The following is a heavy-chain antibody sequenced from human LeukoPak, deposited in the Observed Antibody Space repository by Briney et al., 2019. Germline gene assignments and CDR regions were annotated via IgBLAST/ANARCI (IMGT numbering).Heavy chain of an antibody. CDR3: AKVRDYYYYGMDV. V-gene: IGHV3-23*01. Sequence: GGSLRLSCAASGFTFSSYAMSWVRQAPGKGLEWVSAISATGGSTYYADSVKGRFTISRDNSKNTLYLQMNSLRAEDTAVHYRAKVRDYYYYGMDVWGQGTTVTVSS. CDR1: GFTFSSYA. J-gene: IGHJ6*02. CDR2: ISATGGST.